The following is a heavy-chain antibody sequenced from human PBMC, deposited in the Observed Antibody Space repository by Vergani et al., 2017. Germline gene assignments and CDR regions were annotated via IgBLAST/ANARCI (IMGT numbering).Heavy chain of an antibody. CDR1: GGSISSSSYY. J-gene: IGHJ2*01. CDR3: AKDSSIVVVYGWYFDL. CDR2: IYYSGST. D-gene: IGHD3-22*01. Sequence: QLQLQESGPGLVKPSETLSLTCTVSGGSISSSSYYWGWIRQPPGKGLEWIGSIYYSGSTYYNPSLKSRVTISVDTSKNQFSLKLSSVTAADTAVYYCAKDSSIVVVYGWYFDLWGRGTLVTVSS. V-gene: IGHV4-39*07.